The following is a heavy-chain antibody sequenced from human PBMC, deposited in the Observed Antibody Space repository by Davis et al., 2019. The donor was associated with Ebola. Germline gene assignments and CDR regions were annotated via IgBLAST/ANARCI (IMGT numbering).Heavy chain of an antibody. V-gene: IGHV4-59*13. Sequence: SETLSLTCSVSGGSIGLWFWSWVRQPPGKALEWIGYVSDRGSPHYNPSLKSRVTISVDTSQDQFSLRLTSLTAADTAIYYFAREGYNTLGSKGGYFDLWGRGTLVTVSS. D-gene: IGHD1-1*01. CDR1: GGSIGLWF. J-gene: IGHJ2*01. CDR3: AREGYNTLGSKGGYFDL. CDR2: VSDRGSP.